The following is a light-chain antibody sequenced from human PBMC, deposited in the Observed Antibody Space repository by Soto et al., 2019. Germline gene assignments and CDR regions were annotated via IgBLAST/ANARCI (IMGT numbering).Light chain of an antibody. CDR2: GAS. J-gene: IGKJ5*01. Sequence: EIVLTQSPGTLSLSPGEGAILSCRASHIINNNYLAWYQQKPGQAPRLLTYGASSRATGIPDRFSGGGSGTDFTLTVTRLEPDDFAVYYCQQYGSSITFGQGTRLEIK. CDR3: QQYGSSIT. V-gene: IGKV3-20*01. CDR1: HIINNNY.